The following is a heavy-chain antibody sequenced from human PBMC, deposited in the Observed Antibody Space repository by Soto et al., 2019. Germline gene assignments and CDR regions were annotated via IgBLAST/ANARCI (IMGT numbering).Heavy chain of an antibody. CDR1: GFTFSTYG. CDR3: AKEYESWLFSYDLDH. Sequence: QVQLVESGGGVVQTGRSLRLSCAASGFTFSTYGMHWIRQAPGKGLDWVAIISYDGSNKYHADSVKGRFTISRDNSKNTLYLQMNRLGTEDPAVYYCAKEYESWLFSYDLDHWGRGTLVTVSS. V-gene: IGHV3-30*18. D-gene: IGHD3-3*01. J-gene: IGHJ4*02. CDR2: ISYDGSNK.